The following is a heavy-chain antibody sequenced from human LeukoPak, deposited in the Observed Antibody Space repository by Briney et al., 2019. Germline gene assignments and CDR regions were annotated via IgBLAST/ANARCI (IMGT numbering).Heavy chain of an antibody. V-gene: IGHV1-46*01. J-gene: IGHJ4*02. Sequence: GASVKVSCKASGYTFTSYYIDWVRQAPGQGLEWMGVINPSGGSTRYAQKFQGRVTITADESTSTAYMELSSLRSEDTAVYYCARGIPIQNRGSYYFDYWGQGTLVTVSS. CDR3: ARGIPIQNRGSYYFDY. D-gene: IGHD5-18*01. CDR2: INPSGGST. CDR1: GYTFTSYY.